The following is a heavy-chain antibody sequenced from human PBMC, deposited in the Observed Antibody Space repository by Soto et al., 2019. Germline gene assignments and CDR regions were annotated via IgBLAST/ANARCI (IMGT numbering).Heavy chain of an antibody. V-gene: IGHV4-59*01. D-gene: IGHD6-6*01. CDR1: GGSISSYY. J-gene: IGHJ4*02. CDR3: AGSGSIAARPVDY. CDR2: IYYSGST. Sequence: QVQLQESGPGLVKPSETLSLTCTVSGGSISSYYWSWIRQPPGKGLEWIGYIYYSGSTNYNPSLKSRVTQSVDTSKIQFSLKLSSVTAADTAVYYCAGSGSIAARPVDYWGQGTLVTVSS.